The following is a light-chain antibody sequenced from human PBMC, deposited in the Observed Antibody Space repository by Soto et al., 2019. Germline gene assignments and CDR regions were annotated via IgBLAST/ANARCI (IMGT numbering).Light chain of an antibody. Sequence: DIVMTQSPLSLRVTPGEPASISCRSSCSRLHTNGNNYLDWYLQKPGQSPQLLIYFGSTRASGVPDRFSGSGSDTDFTLTISRVEAEDVGVYYCMQALQTRWTFGQGTKVDI. CDR1: CSRLHTNGNNY. CDR2: FGS. J-gene: IGKJ1*01. V-gene: IGKV2-28*01. CDR3: MQALQTRWT.